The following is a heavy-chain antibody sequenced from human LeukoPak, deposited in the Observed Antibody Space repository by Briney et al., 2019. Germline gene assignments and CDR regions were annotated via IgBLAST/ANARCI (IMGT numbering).Heavy chain of an antibody. CDR3: AKASEYYYDSSGYYGLLDY. V-gene: IGHV3-30*02. CDR2: IRYDGSNK. CDR1: GFTFSSYG. J-gene: IGHJ4*02. D-gene: IGHD3-22*01. Sequence: GGSLRLSCAASGFTFSSYGMHWVRQAPGKGLEWVAFIRYDGSNKYYADSVKGRFTISRDNSKNTLYLQMNSLRAEDTAVYYCAKASEYYYDSSGYYGLLDYWGQGTLVTVSS.